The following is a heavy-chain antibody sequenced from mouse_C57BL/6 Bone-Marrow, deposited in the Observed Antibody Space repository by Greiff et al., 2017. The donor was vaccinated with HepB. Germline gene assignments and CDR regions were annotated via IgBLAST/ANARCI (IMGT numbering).Heavy chain of an antibody. D-gene: IGHD1-1*01. CDR3: ARNYYGSSYVASWFAY. CDR2: IYPGDGDT. J-gene: IGHJ3*01. Sequence: VQLQQSGPELVKPGASVKISCKASGYAFSSSWMNWVKQRPGKALEWIGRIYPGDGDTNYNGKFKGKATLTADKSSRTAYMQLSSLTSEDSAVYFCARNYYGSSYVASWFAYWGQGTLVTVSA. V-gene: IGHV1-82*01. CDR1: GYAFSSSW.